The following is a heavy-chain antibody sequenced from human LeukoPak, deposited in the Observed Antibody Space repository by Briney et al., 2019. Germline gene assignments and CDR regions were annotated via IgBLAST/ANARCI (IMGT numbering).Heavy chain of an antibody. CDR3: ARDISSSLDAFDI. CDR2: IWYDGNSK. J-gene: IGHJ3*02. V-gene: IGHV3-33*01. Sequence: GGSLRPSCAASGFTFSSFGLHWVRQAPGKGLEWVAVIWYDGNSKYYADSVKGRFTISRDNSKNTLNLQMNSLRAEDTAVYYCARDISSSLDAFDIWGQGTMVTVSS. D-gene: IGHD6-13*01. CDR1: GFTFSSFG.